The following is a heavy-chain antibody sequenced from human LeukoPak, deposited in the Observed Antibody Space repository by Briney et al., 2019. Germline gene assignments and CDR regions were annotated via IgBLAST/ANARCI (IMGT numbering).Heavy chain of an antibody. CDR2: IYQSGST. V-gene: IGHV4-38-2*01. CDR3: ARNGSSGYMDS. D-gene: IGHD3-22*01. CDR1: GYSISSDYY. J-gene: IGHJ4*02. Sequence: SETLSLTCAVSGYSISSDYYWGWIRQPPGKGLEWIGSIYQSGSTSYNPSLKSRVTISVDTSKNQFSLKLSSVIAADTAVYYCARNGSSGYMDSWGQGTLVTVSS.